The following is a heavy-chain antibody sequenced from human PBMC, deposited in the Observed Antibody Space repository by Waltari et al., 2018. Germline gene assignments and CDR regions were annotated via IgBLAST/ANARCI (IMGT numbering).Heavy chain of an antibody. CDR2: ISSSSSTI. CDR3: ARDRGGFFDY. CDR1: GFTFSSYS. Sequence: EVQLVESGGGLVQPGGSMRLSCAASGFTFSSYSMNWVRQAPGKGLEWVSYISSSSSTIYYADSVKGRFTISRDNAKNSLYLQMNSLRAEDTAVYYCARDRGGFFDYWGQGTLVTVSS. V-gene: IGHV3-48*01. J-gene: IGHJ4*02.